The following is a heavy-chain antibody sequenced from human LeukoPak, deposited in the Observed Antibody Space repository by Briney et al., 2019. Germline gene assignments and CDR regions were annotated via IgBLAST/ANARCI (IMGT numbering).Heavy chain of an antibody. D-gene: IGHD3-10*01. CDR2: IWYHGSNQ. V-gene: IGHV3-33*06. Sequence: GGSLRLSCAASGFTFSSYGMHWVRQAPGKGLEWVALIWYHGSNQYYADSVKGRFTISRDNSKNTLYLQINSLRAEDTAVYYCAKDLDTGYFDYWGQGTLVTVSS. J-gene: IGHJ4*02. CDR3: AKDLDTGYFDY. CDR1: GFTFSSYG.